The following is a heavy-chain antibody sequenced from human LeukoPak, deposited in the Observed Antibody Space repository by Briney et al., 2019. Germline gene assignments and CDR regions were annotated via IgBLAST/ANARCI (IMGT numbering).Heavy chain of an antibody. J-gene: IGHJ6*03. CDR3: ARDGVVVVPAVSGYYYYYMDV. CDR1: GYTFTSYY. Sequence: ASVKVSCKASGYTFTSYYMHWVRQGPGQGLEWMGLINPSGGSTSYAQKFQGRVTMTRDTSTSTVYMELSSLRSEDTAVYYCARDGVVVVPAVSGYYYYYMDVWGKGTTVTVSS. D-gene: IGHD2-2*01. V-gene: IGHV1-46*01. CDR2: INPSGGST.